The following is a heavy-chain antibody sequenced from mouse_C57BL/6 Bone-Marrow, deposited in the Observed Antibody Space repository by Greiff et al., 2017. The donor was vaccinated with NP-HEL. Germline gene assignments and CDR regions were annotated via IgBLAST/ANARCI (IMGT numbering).Heavy chain of an antibody. D-gene: IGHD1-1*01. J-gene: IGHJ1*03. CDR1: GYTFTDYY. CDR2: IFPGSGST. Sequence: QVQLQQSGPELVKPGASVKISCKASGYTFTDYYINWVKQRPGQGLEWIGWIFPGSGSTYYNEKFKGKATLTVDKSSSTAYMLLSSLTSEDSAVYFCARGGITTVVAGRWYFDVWGTGTTVTVSS. V-gene: IGHV1-75*01. CDR3: ARGGITTVVAGRWYFDV.